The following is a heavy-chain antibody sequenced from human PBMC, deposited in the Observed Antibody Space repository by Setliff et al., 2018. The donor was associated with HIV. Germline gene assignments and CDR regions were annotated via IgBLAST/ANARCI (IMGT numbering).Heavy chain of an antibody. CDR3: ARTEYYDFWSGPRGFDP. CDR2: IIPILGMA. D-gene: IGHD3-3*01. CDR1: GDTFSSYA. J-gene: IGHJ5*02. Sequence: SVKVSCKASGDTFSSYAISWVRQAPGQGLEWMGGIIPILGMAKYTQKFQGRVTITADKSTSTAYRELSSLTSDDTAVYYCARTEYYDFWSGPRGFDPWGQGTLVTVSS. V-gene: IGHV1-69*10.